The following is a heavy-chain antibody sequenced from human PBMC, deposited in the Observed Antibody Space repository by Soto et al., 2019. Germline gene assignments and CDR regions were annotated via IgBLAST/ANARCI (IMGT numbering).Heavy chain of an antibody. CDR1: GFNFSNYG. V-gene: IGHV3-33*03. Sequence: QVQLVEAGGGVVQPGRSLRLSCVVSGFNFSNYGMHWVRQAPGKGLEWVAVIWLDGDKKYYSDFVKVRFTISRDNSKNTLYLQMNSMRADDTAVYYCAGGCSSTKCRFDSWGQGNLVTVYS. D-gene: IGHD2-2*01. CDR2: IWLDGDKK. J-gene: IGHJ4*02. CDR3: AGGCSSTKCRFDS.